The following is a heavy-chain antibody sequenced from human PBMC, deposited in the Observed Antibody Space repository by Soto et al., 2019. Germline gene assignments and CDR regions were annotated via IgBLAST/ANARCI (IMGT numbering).Heavy chain of an antibody. CDR1: GGTFSNYA. CDR2: IIPLFGTP. J-gene: IGHJ4*02. CDR3: ARGWETVGTTTPFAY. V-gene: IGHV1-69*06. D-gene: IGHD1-26*01. Sequence: QVQLVQSGAEVKKPGSSVKVSCKASGGTFSNYAIKWVRQAPGQGLEWMGGIIPLFGTPNYAQKFQGRVTFTAHKSTSTAYMELRSLRSDDTAVYYCARGWETVGTTTPFAYWGQGTLVTVSS.